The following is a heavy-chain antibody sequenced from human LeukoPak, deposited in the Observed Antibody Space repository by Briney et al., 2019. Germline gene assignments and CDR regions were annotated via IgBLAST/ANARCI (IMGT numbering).Heavy chain of an antibody. CDR3: ASALDIVATPQWGFDY. D-gene: IGHD5-12*01. CDR1: GGTFSSYA. CDR2: IIPIFGTA. J-gene: IGHJ4*02. Sequence: SVKVSCKASGGTFSSYAISWVRQAPGQGLGWMGGIIPIFGTANYAQKFQGRVTITADESTSTAYMELSSLRSEDTAVYYCASALDIVATPQWGFDYWGQGTLVTVSS. V-gene: IGHV1-69*13.